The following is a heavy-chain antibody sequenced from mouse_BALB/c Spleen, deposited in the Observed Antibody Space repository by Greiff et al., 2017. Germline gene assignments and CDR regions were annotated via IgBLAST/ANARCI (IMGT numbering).Heavy chain of an antibody. J-gene: IGHJ4*01. Sequence: HVQLKESGPGLVAPSQSLSITCTVSGFSLTSYGVHWVRQPPGKGLEWLGVIWAGGSTNYNSALMSRLSISKDNSKSQVFLKMNSLQTDDTAMYYCAREDYSGYDGAHAMDYWGQGTSVTVSS. CDR2: IWAGGST. V-gene: IGHV2-9*02. CDR3: AREDYSGYDGAHAMDY. CDR1: GFSLTSYG. D-gene: IGHD2-2*01.